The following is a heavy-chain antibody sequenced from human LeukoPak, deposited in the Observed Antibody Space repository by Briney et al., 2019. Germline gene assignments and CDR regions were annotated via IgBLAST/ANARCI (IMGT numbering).Heavy chain of an antibody. CDR2: ISTSGGST. D-gene: IGHD1-14*01. V-gene: IGHV3-23*01. CDR1: GFTFSSYT. J-gene: IGHJ5*02. CDR3: AKDYDKRGQGEPYNWLDP. Sequence: HPGGSLRLSCAASGFTFSSYTMSWVRQAPGKGLEWVSAISTSGGSTYYADSVKGRFTISRDNSKNTLYLEMDSLRAEDTAVYYCAKDYDKRGQGEPYNWLDPWGQGNLVTVSS.